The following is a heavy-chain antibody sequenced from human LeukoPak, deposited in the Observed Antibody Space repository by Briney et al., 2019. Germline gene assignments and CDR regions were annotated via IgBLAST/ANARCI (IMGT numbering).Heavy chain of an antibody. Sequence: SVKVSCKTSGDIVSNYAISWVRQGPGQGLEWMGRVTPMLGRTTYAQKFQGRITITTDESTSTAYMELSSLRSEDTAIYYCASLLNFPYPGSFDLWGQGKLVTVSS. V-gene: IGHV1-69*11. D-gene: IGHD3-9*01. CDR1: GDIVSNYA. J-gene: IGHJ3*01. CDR3: ASLLNFPYPGSFDL. CDR2: VTPMLGRT.